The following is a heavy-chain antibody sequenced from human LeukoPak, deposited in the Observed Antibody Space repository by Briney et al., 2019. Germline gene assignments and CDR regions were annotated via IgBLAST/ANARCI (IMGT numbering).Heavy chain of an antibody. CDR1: GFTFSGSA. Sequence: GGSLRLSCATSGFTFSGSAIHWVRQASGKGLEWVGRIRSRANSYATTDVASVKGRFTISRDDSKNTAYLEMSSLKTEDTAVYYCTRPSYDSSVSGVVYWGQGTLVTVSS. D-gene: IGHD3-22*01. V-gene: IGHV3-73*01. CDR2: IRSRANSYAT. CDR3: TRPSYDSSVSGVVY. J-gene: IGHJ4*02.